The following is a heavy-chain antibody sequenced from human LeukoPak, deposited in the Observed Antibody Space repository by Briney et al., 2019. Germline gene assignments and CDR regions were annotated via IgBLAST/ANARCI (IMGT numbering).Heavy chain of an antibody. CDR1: GGTFSSYA. CDR3: ARWDSSGLFYAFDI. V-gene: IGHV1-69*13. J-gene: IGHJ3*02. D-gene: IGHD3-22*01. Sequence: SVKVSCKASGGTFSSYAISWVRQAPGQGLEWMGGIIPIFGTANYAQKFQGRATITADESTSTAYMELSSLRSEDTAVYYCARWDSSGLFYAFDIWGQGTMVTVSS. CDR2: IIPIFGTA.